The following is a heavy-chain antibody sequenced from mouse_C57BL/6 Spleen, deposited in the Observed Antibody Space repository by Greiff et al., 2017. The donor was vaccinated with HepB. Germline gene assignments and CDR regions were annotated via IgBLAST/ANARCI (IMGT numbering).Heavy chain of an antibody. J-gene: IGHJ2*01. V-gene: IGHV8-8*01. Sequence: QVTLKESGPGILQPSQTLSLTCSFSGFSLSTFGMGVGWIRQPSGKGLEWLAHIWWDDDKYYNPALKSRLTISKDTSKNQVFLKIANVDTADTATYYCARTVIYYDSSYYFDYWGQGTTLTVSS. D-gene: IGHD2-4*01. CDR3: ARTVIYYDSSYYFDY. CDR1: GFSLSTFGMG. CDR2: IWWDDDK.